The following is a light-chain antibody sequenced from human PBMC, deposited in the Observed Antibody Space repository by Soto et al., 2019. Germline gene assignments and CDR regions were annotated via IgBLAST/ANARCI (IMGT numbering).Light chain of an antibody. V-gene: IGLV2-23*02. CDR2: EVS. J-gene: IGLJ1*01. CDR3: CSYAGSSTFV. Sequence: TFCTKTSSDVGSYNLVSWYQQHPGKAPKLMIYEVSKRPSGVSNRFSGSKSGNTASLTISGLQAEDEADYYCCSYAGSSTFVFGTGTKVTVL. CDR1: SSDVGSYNL.